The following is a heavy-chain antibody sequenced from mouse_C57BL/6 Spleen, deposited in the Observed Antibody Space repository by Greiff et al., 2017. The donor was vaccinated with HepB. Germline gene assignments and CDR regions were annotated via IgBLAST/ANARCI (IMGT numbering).Heavy chain of an antibody. CDR1: GYAFSSYW. CDR2: IYPGDGDT. CDR3: ARLTSTPRLVDV. V-gene: IGHV1-80*01. D-gene: IGHD1-1*01. Sequence: QVQLKQSGAELVKPGASVKISCKASGYAFSSYWMNWVKQRPGKGLEWIGQIYPGDGDTNYNGKFKGKATLTADKSSSTAYMQLSSLTSEDSAVYFCARLTSTPRLVDVWGTGTTVTVSS. J-gene: IGHJ1*03.